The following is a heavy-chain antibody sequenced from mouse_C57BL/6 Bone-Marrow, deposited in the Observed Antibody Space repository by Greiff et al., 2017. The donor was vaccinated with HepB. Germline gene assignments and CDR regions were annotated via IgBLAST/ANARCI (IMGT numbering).Heavy chain of an antibody. Sequence: EVHLVESGPGLVKPSQSLSLTCSVTGYSITSGYYWNWIRQFPGNKLEWMGYISYDGSNNYNPSLKNRISITRDTSKNQFFLKLNSVTTEDTATYYCASLWSHFDYWGQGTTLTVSS. D-gene: IGHD1-1*02. J-gene: IGHJ2*01. CDR2: ISYDGSN. CDR3: ASLWSHFDY. CDR1: GYSITSGYY. V-gene: IGHV3-6*01.